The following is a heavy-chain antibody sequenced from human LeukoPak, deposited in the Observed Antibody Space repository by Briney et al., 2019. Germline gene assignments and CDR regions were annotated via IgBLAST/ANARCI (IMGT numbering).Heavy chain of an antibody. D-gene: IGHD2-21*01. Sequence: SVKVSCKASGYTSTGYYMHWVRQAPGQGLEWMGWINPNSGGTNYAQKFQGRVTMTRDTSISTAYMELSRLRSDDTAVYYCARGIKLYYYYMDVWGKGTTVTVSS. CDR2: INPNSGGT. J-gene: IGHJ6*03. CDR1: GYTSTGYY. V-gene: IGHV1-2*02. CDR3: ARGIKLYYYYMDV.